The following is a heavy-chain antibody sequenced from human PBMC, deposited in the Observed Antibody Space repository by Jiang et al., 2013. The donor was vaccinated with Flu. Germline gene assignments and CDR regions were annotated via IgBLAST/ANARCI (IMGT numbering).Heavy chain of an antibody. V-gene: IGHV4-59*08. CDR3: ARSYCGGDCYSMFGYSYYGMDV. CDR1: SGSISSHY. J-gene: IGHJ6*02. Sequence: PGLVKPSETLSLTCTVSSGSISSHYWSWIRQPPGKGLEWIGYIHNSGTTNYNPSLKSRVAISIDTSTNQFSLKLISVTAPDTAVYYCARSYCGGDCYSMFGYSYYGMDVWGQGTTVTVSS. CDR2: IHNSGTT. D-gene: IGHD2-21*02.